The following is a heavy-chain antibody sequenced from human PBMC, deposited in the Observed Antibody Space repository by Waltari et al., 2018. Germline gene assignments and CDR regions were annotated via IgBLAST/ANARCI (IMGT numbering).Heavy chain of an antibody. Sequence: QVQLQESGPGLVKPSEALSLTCAVSAYSISSTYCWGWIRQPPGKGLEWIGSICHGGSTYYNPSLKSRVSISVDTSKNQFSLKLSSVTAADTAVYYCARESSATDYYMDVWGKGTTVTVSS. CDR3: ARESSATDYYMDV. CDR2: ICHGGST. D-gene: IGHD5-12*01. V-gene: IGHV4-38-2*02. J-gene: IGHJ6*03. CDR1: AYSISSTYC.